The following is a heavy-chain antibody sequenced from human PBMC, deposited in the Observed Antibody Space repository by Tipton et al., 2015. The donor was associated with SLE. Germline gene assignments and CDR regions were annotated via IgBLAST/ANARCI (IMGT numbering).Heavy chain of an antibody. CDR3: ARLGGIAAAGEVYFDY. CDR2: IYYSGST. D-gene: IGHD6-13*01. CDR1: GGSISSSSYY. J-gene: IGHJ4*02. V-gene: IGHV4-39*07. Sequence: TLSLTCTVSGGSISSSSYYWGWIRQPPGKGLEWIGSIYYSGSTYYNPSLKSRVTISVDTSKNQFSLKLSSVTAADTAVYYCARLGGIAAAGEVYFDYWGQGTLVTVSS.